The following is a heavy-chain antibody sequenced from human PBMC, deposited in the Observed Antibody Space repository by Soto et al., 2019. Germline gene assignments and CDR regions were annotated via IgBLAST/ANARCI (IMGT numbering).Heavy chain of an antibody. CDR2: ISYDGSNK. V-gene: IGHV3-30-3*01. CDR1: GFTFSSYA. D-gene: IGHD2-2*01. J-gene: IGHJ6*02. CDR3: ARDGVPYDYYGMDV. Sequence: GGSLGLSCAASGFTFSSYAMHWVRQAPGKGLEWVAVISYDGSNKYYADSVKGRFTISRDNSKNTLYLQMNSLRAEDTAVYYCARDGVPYDYYGMDVWGQGTTVTVSS.